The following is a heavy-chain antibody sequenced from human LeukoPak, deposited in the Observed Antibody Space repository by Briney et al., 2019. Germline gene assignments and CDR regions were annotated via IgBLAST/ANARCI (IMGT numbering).Heavy chain of an antibody. D-gene: IGHD6-6*01. CDR2: IKQDGSEE. CDR3: ARPRIAARSVYFDY. CDR1: GFTFSSYW. J-gene: IGHJ4*02. V-gene: IGHV3-7*01. Sequence: GGSLRLSCAASGFTFSSYWMSWVRQAPGKGLEWVANIKQDGSEEYYVDSVKGRFTISRDNAKNSLYLQMNSLRAEDTAVYYCARPRIAARSVYFDYWGQGTLVTVSS.